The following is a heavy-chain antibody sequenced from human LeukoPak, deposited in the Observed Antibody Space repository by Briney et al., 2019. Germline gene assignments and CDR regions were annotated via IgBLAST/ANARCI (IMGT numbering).Heavy chain of an antibody. CDR1: GGSISSYY. V-gene: IGHV4-59*01. D-gene: IGHD3-9*01. J-gene: IGHJ3*02. Sequence: SETLSLTCTVSGGSISSYYWSWIRQPPGKGLERIGYIYYSGSTNYNPSLKSRVTISVDTSKNQFSLKLNSVTAADTAVYYCARVTYYDILTGPTPNDAFDIWGQGTMVTVSS. CDR2: IYYSGST. CDR3: ARVTYYDILTGPTPNDAFDI.